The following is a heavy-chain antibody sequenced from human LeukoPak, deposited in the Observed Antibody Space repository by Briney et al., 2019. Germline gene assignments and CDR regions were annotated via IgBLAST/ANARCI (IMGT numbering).Heavy chain of an antibody. Sequence: GGSLRLSCAASGFTFSSHAMHWVRQAPGKGLEWVAVISYDGSNKYYADSVKGRFTISRDNSKNTLYLQMNSLRAEDTAVYYCARDYLAAADPQEIDPWGQGTLVTVSS. V-gene: IGHV3-30*04. J-gene: IGHJ5*02. CDR1: GFTFSSHA. CDR2: ISYDGSNK. CDR3: ARDYLAAADPQEIDP. D-gene: IGHD6-13*01.